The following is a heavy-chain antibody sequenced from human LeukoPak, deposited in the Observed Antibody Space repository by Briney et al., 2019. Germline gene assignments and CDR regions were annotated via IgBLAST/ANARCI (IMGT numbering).Heavy chain of an antibody. CDR1: GGSISSTNYY. D-gene: IGHD3-3*01. CDR2: IYYSGST. J-gene: IGHJ3*02. Sequence: SETLSLTCTVSGGSISSTNYYWGWIRQPPGKGLEWIGSIYYSGSTYYNPSLKSRVTISIDTSKNQFSLKLSSVTAADTAVYYCARYPYDFWSGYYTGAFDIWGQGTMVTVSS. CDR3: ARYPYDFWSGYYTGAFDI. V-gene: IGHV4-39*07.